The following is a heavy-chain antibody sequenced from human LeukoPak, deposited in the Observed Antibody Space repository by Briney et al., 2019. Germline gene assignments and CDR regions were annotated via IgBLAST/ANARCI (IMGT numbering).Heavy chain of an antibody. D-gene: IGHD1-26*01. V-gene: IGHV1-8*01. CDR1: GYTFTSYD. J-gene: IGHJ4*02. Sequence: GASVKVSCKASGYTFTSYDINWVRQATGQGLEWMGWMNPNRGNTGYAQKFQGRVTMTRNTSISTAYMELSSLRSEDTAVYYCARARATSQTRLDYWGQGTLVTVSS. CDR2: MNPNRGNT. CDR3: ARARATSQTRLDY.